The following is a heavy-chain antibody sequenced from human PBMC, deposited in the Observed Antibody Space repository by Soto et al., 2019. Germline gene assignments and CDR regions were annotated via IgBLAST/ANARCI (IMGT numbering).Heavy chain of an antibody. Sequence: EVQLVESGGGLVQPGRSLRLSCAASGFTFDDYGMHWVRQTPGKGLEWVAAINWNSVTIAYADSVKGRFTISRDNVKNSLYLQMNSLRAEDTALYYCVKDINKRDANSCDAYAMWGQGTMVTVSS. D-gene: IGHD6-25*01. J-gene: IGHJ3*02. V-gene: IGHV3-9*01. CDR1: GFTFDDYG. CDR2: INWNSVTI. CDR3: VKDINKRDANSCDAYAM.